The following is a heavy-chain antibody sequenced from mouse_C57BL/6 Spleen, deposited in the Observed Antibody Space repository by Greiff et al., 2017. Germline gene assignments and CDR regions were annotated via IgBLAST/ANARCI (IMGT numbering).Heavy chain of an antibody. D-gene: IGHD1-1*01. Sequence: DVMLVESGGGLVKPGGSLKLSCAASGFTFSSYTMSWVRQTPEKRLEWVATISGGGGNTYYPDSVKGRFTISRDNAKNTLYLQMSSLRSEDTALYYCARQNYYGSSWYFDVWGTGTTVTVSS. J-gene: IGHJ1*03. CDR3: ARQNYYGSSWYFDV. CDR2: ISGGGGNT. V-gene: IGHV5-9*01. CDR1: GFTFSSYT.